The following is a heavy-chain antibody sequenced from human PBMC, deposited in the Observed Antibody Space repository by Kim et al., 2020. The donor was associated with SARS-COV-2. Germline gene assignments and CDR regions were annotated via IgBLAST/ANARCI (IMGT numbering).Heavy chain of an antibody. J-gene: IGHJ4*02. CDR2: INHSGST. Sequence: SETLSLTCAVYGGSFSGYYWSWIRQPPGKGLEWIGEINHSGSTNYNPSLKSRVTISVDTSKNQFSLKLSSVTAADTAVYYCARGTMVRGYYFDYWGQGTLVTVSS. D-gene: IGHD3-10*01. CDR3: ARGTMVRGYYFDY. V-gene: IGHV4-34*01. CDR1: GGSFSGYY.